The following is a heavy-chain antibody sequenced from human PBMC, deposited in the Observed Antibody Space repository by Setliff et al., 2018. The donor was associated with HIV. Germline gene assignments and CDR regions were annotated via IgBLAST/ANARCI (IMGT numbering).Heavy chain of an antibody. CDR3: ASSGXXDVPYFNS. Sequence: GGSLRLSCAAARFSFSSYAMSWGXQAPGKGLEXXSVISGSGGKTDYAGSVKGRFVISRENSKNTLYLQMNSMRAEDTALYQCASSGXXDVPYFNSWGQGTQVXVSS. D-gene: IGHD2-15*01. CDR2: ISGSGGKT. V-gene: IGHV3-23*01. CDR1: RFSFSSYA. J-gene: IGHJ4*02.